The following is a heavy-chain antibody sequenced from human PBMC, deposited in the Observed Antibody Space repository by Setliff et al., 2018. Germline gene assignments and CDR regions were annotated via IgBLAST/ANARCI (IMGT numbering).Heavy chain of an antibody. V-gene: IGHV1-3*01. Sequence: ASVKVSCKASGYTSTTNAFHWVRQAPGQTLEWMGWIHAGSSNTLYSQRFQDRITISRGTSATTVHMELSSLRSDDTAVYYCARMSTSGPHYDYWGQGTLVTVSS. J-gene: IGHJ4*02. CDR2: IHAGSSNT. D-gene: IGHD2-8*02. CDR1: GYTSTTNA. CDR3: ARMSTSGPHYDY.